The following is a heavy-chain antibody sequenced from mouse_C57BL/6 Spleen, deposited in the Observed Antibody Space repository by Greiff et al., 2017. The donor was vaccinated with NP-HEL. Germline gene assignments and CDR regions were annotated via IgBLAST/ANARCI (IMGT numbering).Heavy chain of an antibody. J-gene: IGHJ1*03. CDR3: ASVVYWYFDV. D-gene: IGHD1-1*01. CDR1: GFSLTSYG. Sequence: VKLVESGPGLVQPSQSLSITCTVSGFSLTSYGVHWVRQSPGKGLEWLGVIWSGGSTDYNAAFISRLSISKDNSKSQVFFKMNSLQADDTAIYYCASVVYWYFDVWGTGTTVTVSS. CDR2: IWSGGST. V-gene: IGHV2-2*01.